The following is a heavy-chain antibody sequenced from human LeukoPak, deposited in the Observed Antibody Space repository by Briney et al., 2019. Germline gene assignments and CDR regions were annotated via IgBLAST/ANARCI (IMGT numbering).Heavy chain of an antibody. CDR1: GGSVTSENW. Sequence: PSGTLSLTCADSGGSVTSENWWSCVRQPPVQGLEWIGEIYHGGITNYSPSLKSRVTISVDTSKNQFSLKLSSVTAADTAVYYCARSTKARWPFIAVAGTWVYWGQGTLVTVSS. V-gene: IGHV4-4*02. CDR2: IYHGGIT. J-gene: IGHJ4*02. D-gene: IGHD6-19*01. CDR3: ARSTKARWPFIAVAGTWVY.